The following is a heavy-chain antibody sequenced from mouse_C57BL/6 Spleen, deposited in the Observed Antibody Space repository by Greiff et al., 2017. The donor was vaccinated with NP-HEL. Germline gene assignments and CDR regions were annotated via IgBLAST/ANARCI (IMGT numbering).Heavy chain of an antibody. D-gene: IGHD1-1*01. CDR2: IYPGSGST. V-gene: IGHV1-55*01. CDR3: ASDAHYYCSSGY. J-gene: IGHJ2*01. Sequence: VQLQQSGAELVKPGASVKMSCKASGYTFTSYWITWVKQRPGQGLEWIGDIYPGSGSTNYNEKFKSKATLTVDTSSSTAYMQLSSLTSEDSAVYYCASDAHYYCSSGYWGQGTTLTVSS. CDR1: GYTFTSYW.